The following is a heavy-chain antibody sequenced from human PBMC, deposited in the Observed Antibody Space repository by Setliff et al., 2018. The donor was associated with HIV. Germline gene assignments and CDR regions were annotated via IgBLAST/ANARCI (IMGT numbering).Heavy chain of an antibody. CDR2: IIPSGST. V-gene: IGHV4-38-2*02. D-gene: IGHD6-19*01. CDR3: ARRSGWSLDY. Sequence: PSETLSLTCTVSGYFISSGYYWGWIRQTPGKGLEWIGEIIPSGSTNYNPSLKSRVTISVDTSKNQFSLKLSSVTAADTAVYYCARRSGWSLDYWGQGTLVTVSS. CDR1: GYFISSGYY. J-gene: IGHJ4*02.